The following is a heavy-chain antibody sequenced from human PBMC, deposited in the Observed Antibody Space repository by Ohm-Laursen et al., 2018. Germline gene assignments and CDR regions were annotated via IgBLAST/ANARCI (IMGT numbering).Heavy chain of an antibody. J-gene: IGHJ5*02. V-gene: IGHV4-59*08. CDR3: ARHPDYRSDRWFDP. CDR1: GGSISSYY. Sequence: TLSLTCIVSGGSISSYYWSWIRQPPGKGLEWIGYIYYSGSTNYNPSLKSRVTISVDTSKNQFFLKLSSVTAADTAVYYCARHPDYRSDRWFDPWGQGTLVSVSS. CDR2: IYYSGST. D-gene: IGHD6-25*01.